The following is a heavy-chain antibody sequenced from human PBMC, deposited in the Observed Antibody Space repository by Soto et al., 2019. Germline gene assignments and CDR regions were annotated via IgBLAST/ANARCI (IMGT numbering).Heavy chain of an antibody. Sequence: QVQLQESGPGLVKPSETLSLTCTVSGGSISSYSWSWIRQPAGQGLEWLGRVYTSGSTNYNPSLKSRVTTSVDASRNQFSLKLSCVTAADTAVYYCARDSPVRSLLWFGEANLEYWGQGTLVTVFS. CDR3: ARDSPVRSLLWFGEANLEY. CDR2: VYTSGST. J-gene: IGHJ4*02. CDR1: GGSISSYS. V-gene: IGHV4-4*07. D-gene: IGHD3-10*01.